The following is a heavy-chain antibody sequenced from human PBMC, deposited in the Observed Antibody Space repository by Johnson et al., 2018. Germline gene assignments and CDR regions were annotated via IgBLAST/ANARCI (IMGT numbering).Heavy chain of an antibody. J-gene: IGHJ6*02. Sequence: VQLVESGGGVVQPGRSLRLSCAAAGFTFSSYGLHWVSQAPGKGLEWVAVISYDGSNKYYADSVKGRFTISRDNSKNTVYLQMNSLSAEDTALYYCAREGAGRDYGMVVWGQGTTVAVSS. CDR2: ISYDGSNK. CDR1: GFTFSSYG. V-gene: IGHV3-30*03. D-gene: IGHD3-16*01. CDR3: AREGAGRDYGMVV.